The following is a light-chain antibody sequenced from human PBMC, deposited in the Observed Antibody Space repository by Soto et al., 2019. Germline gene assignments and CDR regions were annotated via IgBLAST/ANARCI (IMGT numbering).Light chain of an antibody. Sequence: DIQMTQSPSSVSASVGDRVIITCRASQDLSRWLAWYQQKAGKAPQLLIYATSTLQSGVPSRFSGRGSGTEVTLTISSLQPEDFATYYCQQANSFPHTLGGGTRVEIK. CDR2: ATS. CDR1: QDLSRW. V-gene: IGKV1-12*01. CDR3: QQANSFPHT. J-gene: IGKJ4*01.